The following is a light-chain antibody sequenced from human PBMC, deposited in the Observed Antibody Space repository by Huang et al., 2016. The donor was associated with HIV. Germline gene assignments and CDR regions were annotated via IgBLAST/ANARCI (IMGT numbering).Light chain of an antibody. CDR3: QQYGSSLYT. CDR2: GAS. V-gene: IGKV3-20*01. Sequence: EIVLTQSPGPLSLSPGERATLSCRASQSVSSSYLAWYQQKPGQAPRLLSYGASSRATGIPDRFSGSGSGTDFTLTISRLEPEDFAVYYCQQYGSSLYTFGQGTKLEIK. CDR1: QSVSSSY. J-gene: IGKJ2*01.